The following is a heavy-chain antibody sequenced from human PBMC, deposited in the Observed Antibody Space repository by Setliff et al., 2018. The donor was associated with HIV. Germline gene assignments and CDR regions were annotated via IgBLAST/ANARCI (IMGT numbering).Heavy chain of an antibody. V-gene: IGHV4-59*02. D-gene: IGHD2-2*01. CDR3: ARGLGRGSSEYYYYYYYMDV. CDR2: FYYSGGT. J-gene: IGHJ6*03. CDR1: GDSVSSYY. Sequence: PSETLSLTCAVSGDSVSSYYWTWIRQPPGKGLEWIGYFYYSGGTRYNPSLESRVTISVDMSKNQFSLKLSSVTAADPAVYYCARGLGRGSSEYYYYYYYMDVWGKGTTVTVSS.